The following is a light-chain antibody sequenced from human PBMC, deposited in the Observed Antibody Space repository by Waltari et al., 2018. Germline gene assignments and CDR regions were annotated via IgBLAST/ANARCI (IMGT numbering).Light chain of an antibody. CDR3: QVWDRSRDHV. CDR1: STGMRT. V-gene: IGLV3-21*01. J-gene: IGLJ1*01. CDR2: YNT. Sequence: SYVLTQPPSVSVAPGETATITCGGDSTGMRTVHWYQQRAGQAPRLVISYNTVRPSGIPERFSGSTSGSTSTLTISRVEAGDEADYYCQVWDRSRDHVFGTATKVTVL.